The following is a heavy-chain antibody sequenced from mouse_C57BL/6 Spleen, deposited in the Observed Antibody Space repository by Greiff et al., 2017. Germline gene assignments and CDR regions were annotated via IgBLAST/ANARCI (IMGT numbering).Heavy chain of an antibody. CDR2: IYPGSGST. V-gene: IGHV1-55*01. CDR3: ATYGSSSWYFDG. D-gene: IGHD1-1*01. Sequence: QVQLQQPGAELVKPGASVKMSCTASGFTFTSYWITWVKQRPGQGLAWIGDIYPGSGSTNYNAKFKSKATLTVDTSSSTAYMQLSSLTSEDSAVYYCATYGSSSWYFDGWGTGTTVTVSS. J-gene: IGHJ1*03. CDR1: GFTFTSYW.